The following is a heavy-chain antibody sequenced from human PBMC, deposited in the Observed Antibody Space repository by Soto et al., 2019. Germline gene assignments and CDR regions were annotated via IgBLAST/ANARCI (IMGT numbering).Heavy chain of an antibody. D-gene: IGHD6-6*01. CDR2: IWYDGSNK. J-gene: IGHJ6*02. CDR3: ARDRRGYSSSSGDYYYGMDV. V-gene: IGHV3-33*01. CDR1: GFTFSSYG. Sequence: GGSLRLSCAASGFTFSSYGMHWVRQAPGKGLEWVAVIWYDGSNKYYADSVKGRFTISRDNSKNTLYLQMNSLRAEDTAVYYCARDRRGYSSSSGDYYYGMDVWGQGTTVTVS.